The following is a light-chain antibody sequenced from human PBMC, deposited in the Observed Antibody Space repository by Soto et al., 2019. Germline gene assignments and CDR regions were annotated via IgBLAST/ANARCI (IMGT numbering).Light chain of an antibody. CDR1: SSNIGAGYD. V-gene: IGLV1-40*01. CDR2: GSS. J-gene: IGLJ2*01. CDR3: QSYDSSLSGSV. Sequence: QSALTQPPSVSGAPGQRVTISCTGSSSNIGAGYDVHWYQQLPGTAPKLLIYGSSNRPSGVPDRLSGSKSGTSASLAITGLQAEDEADYYCQSYDSSLSGSVFGGGTKLTVL.